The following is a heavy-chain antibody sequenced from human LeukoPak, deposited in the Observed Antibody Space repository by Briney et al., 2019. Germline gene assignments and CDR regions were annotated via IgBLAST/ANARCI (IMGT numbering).Heavy chain of an antibody. Sequence: ASVKVSCKASGYTFTSYDINWVRQATGQGLEWMGWMNPNSGNTGYAQKFQGRVTMTRNTSISTAYMELSSLRSEDTAVYYCARVKKDRYGMDVWGQGTPVTVSS. CDR3: ARVKKDRYGMDV. CDR1: GYTFTSYD. J-gene: IGHJ6*02. CDR2: MNPNSGNT. V-gene: IGHV1-8*01.